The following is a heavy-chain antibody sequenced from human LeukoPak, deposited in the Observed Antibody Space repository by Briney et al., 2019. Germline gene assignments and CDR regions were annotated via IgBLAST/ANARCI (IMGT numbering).Heavy chain of an antibody. J-gene: IGHJ5*02. CDR3: ARVFYSGYSRWFDP. V-gene: IGHV3-66*01. Sequence: QPGGSLILSCAASGFTVSSDYMSWVRQAPGKGLQWVSVIYTGGSTYYADSVKGRFTISRDNSKNTLYLQMNSLRAEDTAVYYCARVFYSGYSRWFDPWGQGTLVTVSS. CDR2: IYTGGST. D-gene: IGHD5-12*01. CDR1: GFTVSSDY.